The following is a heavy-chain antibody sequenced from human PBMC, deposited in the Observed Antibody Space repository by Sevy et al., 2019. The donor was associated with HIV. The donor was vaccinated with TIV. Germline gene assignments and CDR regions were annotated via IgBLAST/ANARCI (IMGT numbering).Heavy chain of an antibody. CDR3: ARDPNDLAGGMDV. V-gene: IGHV3-48*01. D-gene: IGHD3-3*01. J-gene: IGHJ6*02. Sequence: GGSLRLSCAASGFTFSSYSMNWVRQAPGKGLEWVSYISSSSSTIYYADSVKGRFTISRDNAKNSLYQQMNSLRAEDTAVYYCARDPNDLAGGMDVWGQGTTVTVSS. CDR1: GFTFSSYS. CDR2: ISSSSSTI.